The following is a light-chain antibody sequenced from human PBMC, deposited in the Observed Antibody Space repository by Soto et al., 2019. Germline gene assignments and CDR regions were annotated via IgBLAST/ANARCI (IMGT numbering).Light chain of an antibody. Sequence: DIQMTQSPSSLSASVGDRVTITCRASQSISSYLNWYQQRPGKAPNLLIYAASSVQRGVPSRFSGSGSGTDFALTISSLQPEDLGTYYCQQAYSPVSWTFGQGTKVDIK. V-gene: IGKV1-39*01. CDR3: QQAYSPVSWT. CDR1: QSISSY. CDR2: AAS. J-gene: IGKJ1*01.